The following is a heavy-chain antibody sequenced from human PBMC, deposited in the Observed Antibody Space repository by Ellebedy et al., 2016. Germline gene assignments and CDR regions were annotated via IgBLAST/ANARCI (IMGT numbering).Heavy chain of an antibody. CDR1: GFTFSSYA. V-gene: IGHV3-30-3*01. J-gene: IGHJ6*02. CDR3: ARDPRPRKPLDCSGGSCYLLGYYGMDV. CDR2: ISYDGSNN. D-gene: IGHD2-15*01. Sequence: GGSLRLSCAASGFTFSSYAMHWVRQAPGKGLEWVAVISYDGSNNYYADSVKGRFTISRDNSKNTLYLQLNSLRAEDTAVYYCARDPRPRKPLDCSGGSCYLLGYYGMDVWGQGTTVTVSS.